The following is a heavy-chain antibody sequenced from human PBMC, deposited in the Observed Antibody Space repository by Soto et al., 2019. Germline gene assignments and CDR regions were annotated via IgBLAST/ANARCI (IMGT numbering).Heavy chain of an antibody. CDR3: AKDKEREYSGYDGQNNFEGVPPPYYDY. V-gene: IGHV3-23*01. D-gene: IGHD5-12*01. CDR1: GFTFSSYA. J-gene: IGHJ4*02. CDR2: ISGSGGST. Sequence: PGGSLRLSCAASGFTFSSYAMSCVRQAPGKGLEWVSAISGSGGSTYYADSVKGRFTISRDNSKNTLYLQMNSLRAEDTAVYYCAKDKEREYSGYDGQNNFEGVPPPYYDYWGQGTLVTVSS.